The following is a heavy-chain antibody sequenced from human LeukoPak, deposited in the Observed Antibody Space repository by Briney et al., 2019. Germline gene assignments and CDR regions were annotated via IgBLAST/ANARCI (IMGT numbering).Heavy chain of an antibody. CDR2: ISGDGGRT. Sequence: GGSLRLSCAASGFTFDDYAMYWVRQAPGKGLEWDSLISGDGGRTYYADSVKGRFTISRDNSKNSLYLQMNSLRTEDTALYYCAKDLYYYGSGSYFGMDVWGQGTTVTVSS. J-gene: IGHJ6*02. D-gene: IGHD3-10*01. CDR3: AKDLYYYGSGSYFGMDV. CDR1: GFTFDDYA. V-gene: IGHV3-43*02.